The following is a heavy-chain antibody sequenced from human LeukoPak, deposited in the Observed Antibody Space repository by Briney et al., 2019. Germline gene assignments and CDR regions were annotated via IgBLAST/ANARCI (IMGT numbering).Heavy chain of an antibody. CDR3: ASKFYDSRGCYKDY. CDR2: TRNKANSYTT. CDR1: GFTFSDHY. Sequence: PGGSLRLSCAVSGFTFSDHYMDWVRQAPGKGLEWFGRTRNKANSYTTEYAASVKGRFTISRDDSKNSLYLQMNSLKAEDTAVYYCASKFYDSRGCYKDYWGQGTLVTVSS. V-gene: IGHV3-72*01. J-gene: IGHJ4*02. D-gene: IGHD3-22*01.